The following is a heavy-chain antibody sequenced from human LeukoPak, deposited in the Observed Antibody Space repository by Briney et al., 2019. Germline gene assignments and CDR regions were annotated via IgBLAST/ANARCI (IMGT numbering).Heavy chain of an antibody. Sequence: GGSLRLSCAASGFTFDDYAMHWVRQAPGKGLEWVSGISWNSGSIGYADSVKGRFTISRDNAKNSLYLQMNGLRAEDTALYYCAKDIGYYGSGSPDYWGQGTLVTVSS. J-gene: IGHJ4*02. D-gene: IGHD3-10*01. CDR2: ISWNSGSI. CDR1: GFTFDDYA. CDR3: AKDIGYYGSGSPDY. V-gene: IGHV3-9*01.